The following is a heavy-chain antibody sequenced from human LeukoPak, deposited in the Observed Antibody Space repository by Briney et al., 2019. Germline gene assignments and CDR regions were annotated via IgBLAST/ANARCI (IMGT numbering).Heavy chain of an antibody. Sequence: QTGGSLRLSCAASGFTFSNYWMTWVRQAPGKGLEWVANINQDGSEKNYVDSVKGRFTISRDNAKNSLYLQMNSLRAEDTAVYYCATRSSHTSSWYVCLFWDYWGQGALVNVSS. CDR2: INQDGSEK. J-gene: IGHJ4*02. D-gene: IGHD6-13*01. V-gene: IGHV3-7*01. CDR3: ATRSSHTSSWYVCLFWDY. CDR1: GFTFSNYW.